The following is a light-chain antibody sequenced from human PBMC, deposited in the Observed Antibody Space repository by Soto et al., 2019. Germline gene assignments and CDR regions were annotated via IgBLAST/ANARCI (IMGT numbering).Light chain of an antibody. V-gene: IGKV1-5*03. CDR1: QSIDTW. CDR3: EQYNSYSLDT. J-gene: IGKJ5*01. Sequence: DIQMTQSPSTLSASVGDRVSITCRASQSIDTWLAWYQQKPGKAPKLLIYMASILQSGVPSRFSGSGSGTEFTRSISRLQLDDFVTYDDEQYNSYSLDTFGQGTRLEIK. CDR2: MAS.